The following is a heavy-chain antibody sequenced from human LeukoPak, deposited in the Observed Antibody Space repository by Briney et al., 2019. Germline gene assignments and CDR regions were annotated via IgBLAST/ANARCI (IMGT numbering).Heavy chain of an antibody. Sequence: PGGSLRLSCAASGFTFDDYGMNWVRQAPGKGLEWVSGINWNSGSTGYSDSVKGRFFISRDNSKNSLYLQMNSLRAEDTALYYCARAKGQYFYYYMVVWGKGTTVTVSS. V-gene: IGHV3-20*04. CDR2: INWNSGST. CDR3: ARAKGQYFYYYMVV. CDR1: GFTFDDYG. J-gene: IGHJ6*03.